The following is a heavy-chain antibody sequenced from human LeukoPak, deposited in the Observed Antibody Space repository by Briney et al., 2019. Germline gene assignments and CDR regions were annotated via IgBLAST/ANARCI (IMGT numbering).Heavy chain of an antibody. CDR2: IYSGGST. Sequence: GGSLRLSCAASGFTVSSNYMSWVRQAPGKGLEWVSVIYSGGSTYYADSVKGRFTISRDNAKNSLYLQMNSLRADDTAVYYCAKEWGVDYGLRYWGQGTLVTVSS. CDR1: GFTVSSNY. J-gene: IGHJ4*02. CDR3: AKEWGVDYGLRY. D-gene: IGHD4-17*01. V-gene: IGHV3-53*01.